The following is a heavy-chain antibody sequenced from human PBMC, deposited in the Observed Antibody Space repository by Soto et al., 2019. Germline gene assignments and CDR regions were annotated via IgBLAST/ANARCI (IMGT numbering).Heavy chain of an antibody. CDR3: AKWEGLGSDYYYYAMDV. J-gene: IGHJ6*02. V-gene: IGHV4-31*03. Sequence: SETLSLTCTVSGGSISSGGYYWTWIRQHPGKGLEWIAYIYHSGYTFYNPSLKSRVTMSVDTSKDQFSLKLRSVTAADTAVYYCAKWEGLGSDYYYYAMDVWGPGTTVTVSS. D-gene: IGHD1-26*01. CDR1: GGSISSGGYY. CDR2: IYHSGYT.